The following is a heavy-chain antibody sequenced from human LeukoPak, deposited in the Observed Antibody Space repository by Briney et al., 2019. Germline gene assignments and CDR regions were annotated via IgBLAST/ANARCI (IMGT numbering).Heavy chain of an antibody. CDR2: IGTAGDT. CDR3: VRQQTPHGNFDY. Sequence: PGESLRLSCAASGFTFSSYDMHWVRQATGKGLEWVSAIGTAGDTFYPGSVKGRFTISRENAKNSLSLQMNSLRAEDTAVYYCVRQQTPHGNFDYWGQGTLVTVSS. D-gene: IGHD1-26*01. V-gene: IGHV3-13*01. J-gene: IGHJ4*02. CDR1: GFTFSSYD.